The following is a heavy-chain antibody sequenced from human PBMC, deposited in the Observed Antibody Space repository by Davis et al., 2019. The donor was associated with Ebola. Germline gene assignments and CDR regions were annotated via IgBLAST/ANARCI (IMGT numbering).Heavy chain of an antibody. J-gene: IGHJ4*02. V-gene: IGHV3-30-3*01. CDR3: ATNPRQTMRVVVITAGYFDY. CDR2: ISYHGSKK. D-gene: IGHD3-22*01. Sequence: GESLKISCAASGFTFSRYAMSWVRQAPGKGLQWVAIISYHGSKKYYADSVKGRFTISRDNSKNTLYLQMNSLRAEDTAVYYCATNPRQTMRVVVITAGYFDYWGQGTLVTVSS. CDR1: GFTFSRYA.